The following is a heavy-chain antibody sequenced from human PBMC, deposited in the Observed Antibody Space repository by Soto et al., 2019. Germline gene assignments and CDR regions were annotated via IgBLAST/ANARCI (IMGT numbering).Heavy chain of an antibody. CDR2: INHLTTT. J-gene: IGHJ4*01. V-gene: IGHV4-34*01. CDR3: ARGYDTALAPIF. D-gene: IGHD5-18*01. Sequence: ETLSLTCAVYGGSFSSYHWSWIRQTPGKGLEWIGEINHLTTTNYNPSLKSRVIISLDTPKNQFSLKLSSVTAADTAVYYCARGYDTALAPIFWGQGILVTVSS. CDR1: GGSFSSYH.